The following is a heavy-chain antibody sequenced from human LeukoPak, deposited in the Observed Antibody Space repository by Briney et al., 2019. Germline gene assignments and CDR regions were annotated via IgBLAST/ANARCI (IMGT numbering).Heavy chain of an antibody. CDR3: ARDYDGYDDYRKWDY. J-gene: IGHJ4*02. V-gene: IGHV1-69*13. CDR1: GGTFSSYA. CDR2: IIPVSGTT. Sequence: ASVKVSCKTSGGTFSSYAISWVRQAPGQGLEWMGGIIPVSGTTNNAQKFQGRLTITADESTSTAYMELSSLGSEDTAVYYCARDYDGYDDYRKWDYWGQGTLVTVSS. D-gene: IGHD4-17*01.